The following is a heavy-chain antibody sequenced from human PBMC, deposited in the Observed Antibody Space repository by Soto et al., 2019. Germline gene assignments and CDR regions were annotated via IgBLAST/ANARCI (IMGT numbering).Heavy chain of an antibody. V-gene: IGHV1-69*01. D-gene: IGHD2-2*01. CDR3: ARDQWDIVVVPAAIPYYYYGMDV. J-gene: IGHJ6*02. Sequence: QVQLVQSGAEVKKPGSSVKVSCKASGGTFSSYAISWVRQAPGQGLEWMGGIIPIFGTANYAQKIQGRVTITTDESTSTAYMELCSMRSEDTDVYYCARDQWDIVVVPAAIPYYYYGMDVWGQGTTVTVSS. CDR1: GGTFSSYA. CDR2: IIPIFGTA.